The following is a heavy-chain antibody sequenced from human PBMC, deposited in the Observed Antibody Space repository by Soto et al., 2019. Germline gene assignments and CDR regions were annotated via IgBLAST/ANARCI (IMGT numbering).Heavy chain of an antibody. Sequence: QVQLQQSGPRLVKPSETLSLTCTVSSGPDRSHNWGWIRQPPGRGLEWIGYVYYTGDTAYNPSLRSRVPISADTSTNDISLTLSSVTAAATAVYYCVRQGIDYLHGLVDVWGQGTTVSVSS. D-gene: IGHD4-17*01. J-gene: IGHJ6*02. CDR3: VRQGIDYLHGLVDV. V-gene: IGHV4-59*08. CDR2: VYYTGDT. CDR1: SGPDRSHN.